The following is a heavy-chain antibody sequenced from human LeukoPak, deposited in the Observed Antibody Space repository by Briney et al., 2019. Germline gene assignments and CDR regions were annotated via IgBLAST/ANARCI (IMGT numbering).Heavy chain of an antibody. D-gene: IGHD1-26*01. CDR1: VYTFSNAW. Sequence: GACLRLSCAASVYTFSNAWMNWVRKAPWKGLEWVGRIKSKTDGGTTDYAAPVKGRFTISRDDSKNTLYLQMNSLKTEDTAVYYCTTDGLDVDWELPSSWGQGTMVTVSS. CDR2: IKSKTDGGTT. CDR3: TTDGLDVDWELPSS. J-gene: IGHJ3*01. V-gene: IGHV3-15*07.